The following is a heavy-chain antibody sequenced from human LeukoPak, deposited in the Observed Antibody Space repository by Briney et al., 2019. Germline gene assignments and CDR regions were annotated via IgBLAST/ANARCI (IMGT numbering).Heavy chain of an antibody. CDR3: AKDRAELLWFGEPSPFDY. CDR2: ISYDGSNK. CDR1: GFTFSSYG. D-gene: IGHD3-10*01. Sequence: GGSLRLSCAASGFTFSSYGMHWVRQAPGKGLEWVAVISYDGSNKYYAGSVKGRFTISRDNSKNTLYLQMNSLRAEDTAVYYCAKDRAELLWFGEPSPFDYWGQGTLVTVSS. V-gene: IGHV3-30*18. J-gene: IGHJ4*02.